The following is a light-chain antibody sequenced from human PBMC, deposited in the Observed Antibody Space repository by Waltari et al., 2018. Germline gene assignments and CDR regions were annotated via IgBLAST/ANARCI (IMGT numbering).Light chain of an antibody. CDR3: AVWDDSLGGV. V-gene: IGLV1-44*01. CDR1: NSNIGGNS. J-gene: IGLJ3*02. Sequence: QSVLTQPPSVSGTPGQRVTISCSGSNSNIGGNSVNWYQQLPGTAPKLPIYNDNQGPSGVPDRFSASKSGTSASLSIPGLQSEEDAYYYCAVWDDSLGGVFGGGTKLTVL. CDR2: NDN.